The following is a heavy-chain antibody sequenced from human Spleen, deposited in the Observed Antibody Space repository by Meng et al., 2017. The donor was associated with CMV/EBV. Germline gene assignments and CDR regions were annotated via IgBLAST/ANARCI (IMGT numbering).Heavy chain of an antibody. CDR3: ARPFWRYCSSTSCYGGHWFDP. D-gene: IGHD2-2*01. V-gene: IGHV4-34*01. J-gene: IGHJ5*02. Sequence: FSGYYWSWIRQPPGKGLEWIGEINHSGGTNYNPSLKSRVTISVDTSKNQFSLKLSSVTAADTAVYYCARPFWRYCSSTSCYGGHWFDPWGQGTLVTVSS. CDR2: INHSGGT. CDR1: FSGYY.